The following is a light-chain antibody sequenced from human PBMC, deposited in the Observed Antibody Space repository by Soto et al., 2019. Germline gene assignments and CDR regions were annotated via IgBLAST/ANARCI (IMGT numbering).Light chain of an antibody. CDR2: EVT. J-gene: IGLJ3*02. Sequence: QSALTQPPSASGSPGQSVTISCTGTSSDVGGYNYVSWYQQYPGRAPKLMIYEVTKRPSGVPDRFSGSKSGNTASLTVSGLQAGDGAYYYCSSYAASNNFYFVFGGGTKLTVL. V-gene: IGLV2-8*01. CDR3: SSYAASNNFYFV. CDR1: SSDVGGYNY.